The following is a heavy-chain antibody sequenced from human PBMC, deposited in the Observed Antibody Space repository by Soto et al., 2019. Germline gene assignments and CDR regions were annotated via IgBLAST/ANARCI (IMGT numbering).Heavy chain of an antibody. J-gene: IGHJ5*02. V-gene: IGHV4-30-4*08. CDR3: GRGVSSGWNPTRVDP. D-gene: IGHD6-25*01. CDR1: GDSIRSVGYY. CDR2: VYGVGTS. Sequence: QIQLQESGPGLVKPSETLSLTCSVSGDSIRSVGYYCTWIRQPPGKGLEWLGDVYGVGTSRYNAALRSRLYISADPSNNASSLTLTSVTATDTAVYFCGRGVSSGWNPTRVDPWGHG.